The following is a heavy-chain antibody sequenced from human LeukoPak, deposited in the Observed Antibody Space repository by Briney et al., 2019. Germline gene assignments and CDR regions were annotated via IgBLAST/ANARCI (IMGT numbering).Heavy chain of an antibody. CDR2: ISCDGSNK. D-gene: IGHD3-10*01. V-gene: IGHV3-30*18. J-gene: IGHJ4*02. CDR1: GFTFSSYG. CDR3: ANETPKGSMVRGVIRKPTDY. Sequence: PGGSLRLSCAASGFTFSSYGMHWVRQAPGKGLEWVAVISCDGSNKHYADSVKGRFTISRDNSKNTLYLQMNSLRAEDTAVYYCANETPKGSMVRGVIRKPTDYWGQGTLVTVSS.